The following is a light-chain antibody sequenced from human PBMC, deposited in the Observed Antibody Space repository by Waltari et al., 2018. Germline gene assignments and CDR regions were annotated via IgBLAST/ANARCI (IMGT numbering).Light chain of an antibody. Sequence: EIVLTQSPGTLSLSPGERATLSCRASQSVSRALAWYQQKPGQAPRLLIYVASSRATGISDRFSGSGSGTDFSLTISRLEPEDFAVYYCQHYVRLPATFGQGTKVEIK. CDR1: QSVSRA. CDR2: VAS. V-gene: IGKV3-20*01. J-gene: IGKJ1*01. CDR3: QHYVRLPAT.